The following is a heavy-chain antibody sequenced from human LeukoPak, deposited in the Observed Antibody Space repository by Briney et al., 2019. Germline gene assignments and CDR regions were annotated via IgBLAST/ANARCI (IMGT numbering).Heavy chain of an antibody. D-gene: IGHD6-19*01. CDR3: ARYEAVAGVFDY. CDR1: GVSISSGSNY. Sequence: PSETLSLTCSVSGVSISSGSNYWGWIRQPPGKTLEWIGSIYSRGNTYYNPSLKSRVIILIDTAKNHFSLKLRSVTAADTAVYYCARYEAVAGVFDYWGQGTLVTVSS. V-gene: IGHV4-39*07. J-gene: IGHJ4*02. CDR2: IYSRGNT.